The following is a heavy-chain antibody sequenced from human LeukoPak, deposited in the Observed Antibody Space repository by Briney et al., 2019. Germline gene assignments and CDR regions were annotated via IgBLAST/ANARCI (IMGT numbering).Heavy chain of an antibody. V-gene: IGHV3-23*01. D-gene: IGHD4-17*01. CDR2: ISGSGSTT. CDR3: AKDSATVTPYYFDS. J-gene: IGHJ4*02. CDR1: GFTFSSYW. Sequence: PGGSLRLSCAASGFTFSSYWMTWVRQAPGKGLEWVSGISGSGSTTYFADSVRGRFTISRDNSKNTLYLQMNSLGAEDTAVYYCAKDSATVTPYYFDSWGQGTLVTVSS.